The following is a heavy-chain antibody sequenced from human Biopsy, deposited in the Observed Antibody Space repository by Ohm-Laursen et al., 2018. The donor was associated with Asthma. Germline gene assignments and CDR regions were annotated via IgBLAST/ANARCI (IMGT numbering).Heavy chain of an antibody. J-gene: IGHJ4*02. V-gene: IGHV1-69*15. CDR3: ARGPEYVRSSGALDY. D-gene: IGHD2-2*01. CDR2: IIPIFGPT. Sequence: SSVKVSCKASGGTFSSNSINWVRQAPGQGLEWMGRIIPIFGPTNYAQKFQGRVTISADDSTSTAYMELSSLSSEDTALYYCARGPEYVRSSGALDYLGQGTLVTVSS. CDR1: GGTFSSNS.